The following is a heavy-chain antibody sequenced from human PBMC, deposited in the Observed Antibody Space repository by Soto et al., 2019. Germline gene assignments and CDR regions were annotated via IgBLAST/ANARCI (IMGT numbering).Heavy chain of an antibody. CDR2: IWYDGSNK. Sequence: QVQLVESGGGMVQPGRSLRLSCAASGFTFSSYGMHWVRQAPGKGLEWVAVIWYDGSNKYYADSVKGRFTISRDNSKNTLYLQMNSLRAEDTAVYYCASQGDGYNYWGQGTLVTVSS. J-gene: IGHJ4*02. CDR1: GFTFSSYG. CDR3: ASQGDGYNY. V-gene: IGHV3-33*01. D-gene: IGHD5-12*01.